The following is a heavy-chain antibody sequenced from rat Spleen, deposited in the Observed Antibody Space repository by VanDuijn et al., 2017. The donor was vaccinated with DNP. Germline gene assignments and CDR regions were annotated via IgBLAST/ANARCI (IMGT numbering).Heavy chain of an antibody. CDR2: IWDNGKT. CDR3: ARVGSLYYVVDA. CDR1: GFSLSNYG. V-gene: IGHV2S61*01. Sequence: QVQLKESGPGLVQPSQTLSLTCTVSGFSLSNYGVIWVRQPPGKGLEWMGVIWDNGKTNYNSTLKSRLSISRDTSKSQVFLKMNNLQTEDTAMYFCARVGSLYYVVDAWGQGVSVTVSS. J-gene: IGHJ4*01.